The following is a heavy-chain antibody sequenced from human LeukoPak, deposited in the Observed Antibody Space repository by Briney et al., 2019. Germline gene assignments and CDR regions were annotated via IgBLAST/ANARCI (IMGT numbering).Heavy chain of an antibody. CDR1: GFIFSSYA. Sequence: PGGSLRLSCAASGFIFSSYAMSWVRQAPGKGLEWVSAISGSGGSTYYADFVKGRFTISRDNSKNTLYLQMNSLRAEDTAVYYCAKDRGSWSTYPFDYWGQGTLVTVSS. CDR2: ISGSGGST. J-gene: IGHJ4*02. D-gene: IGHD3-16*01. V-gene: IGHV3-23*01. CDR3: AKDRGSWSTYPFDY.